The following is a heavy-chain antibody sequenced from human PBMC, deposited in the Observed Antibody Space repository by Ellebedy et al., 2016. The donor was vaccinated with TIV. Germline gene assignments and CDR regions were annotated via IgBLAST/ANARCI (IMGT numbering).Heavy chain of an antibody. CDR2: ISYDGSNK. V-gene: IGHV3-30*18. Sequence: GGSLRLSCAASGFTFSSYAMHWVRQAPGKGLEWVAVISYDGSNKYYADSVKGRFTISRDNSKNTLYLQMNSLRAEDTAVYYCAKTQLEGNGMDVWGQGTTVTVSS. CDR1: GFTFSSYA. CDR3: AKTQLEGNGMDV. J-gene: IGHJ6*02. D-gene: IGHD1-1*01.